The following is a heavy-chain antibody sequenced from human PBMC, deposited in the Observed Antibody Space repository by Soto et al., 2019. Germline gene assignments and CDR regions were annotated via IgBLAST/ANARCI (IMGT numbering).Heavy chain of an antibody. CDR3: AKTMRGYDILTGYYTPDQYYGMDV. Sequence: PGWSLRLSCASSGFTFISYGMQWVRQAPGKGLEWVAVISYDGSNKYYADSVKGRFTISRDNSKNTLYLQMNSLRAEDTAVYYCAKTMRGYDILTGYYTPDQYYGMDVWGQGTTVTVSS. CDR2: ISYDGSNK. J-gene: IGHJ6*02. V-gene: IGHV3-30*18. CDR1: GFTFISYG. D-gene: IGHD3-9*01.